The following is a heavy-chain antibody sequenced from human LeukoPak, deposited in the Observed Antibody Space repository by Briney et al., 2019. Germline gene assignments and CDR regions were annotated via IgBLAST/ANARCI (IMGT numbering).Heavy chain of an antibody. V-gene: IGHV1-2*06. J-gene: IGHJ4*02. D-gene: IGHD3-10*01. CDR1: GYTFTGYY. CDR2: INPNGGGT. Sequence: ASVKVSCKASGYTFTGYYMHWVRQAPGQGLEWMGRINPNGGGTNYAQKFQGRVTMTRDTSISTAYMELSRLRSDDTAVYYCARSASLLWFGELSNRGGMIYWGQGTLVTVSS. CDR3: ARSASLLWFGELSNRGGMIY.